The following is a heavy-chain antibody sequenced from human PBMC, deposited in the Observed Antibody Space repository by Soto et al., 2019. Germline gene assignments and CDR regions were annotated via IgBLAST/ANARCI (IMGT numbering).Heavy chain of an antibody. J-gene: IGHJ5*02. D-gene: IGHD4-4*01. Sequence: QVQLQESGPGLVKPSQTLSLTCTVSGGSISSGDYYWSWIRQPPGKGLEWIGYIYYSGSTYYNPSLKRRVTRSVDTSKNQFSLKVSSVTAADTAVYSCARVGLVTPWMRLDPWGQGTLVTVSS. V-gene: IGHV4-30-4*01. CDR2: IYYSGST. CDR1: GGSISSGDYY. CDR3: ARVGLVTPWMRLDP.